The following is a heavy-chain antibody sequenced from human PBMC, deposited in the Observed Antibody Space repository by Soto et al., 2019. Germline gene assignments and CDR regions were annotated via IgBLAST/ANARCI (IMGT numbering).Heavy chain of an antibody. CDR1: VGTFSSYA. D-gene: IGHD2-2*01. CDR2: IIPIFGTA. V-gene: IGHV1-69*12. CDR3: ARHVPAAGYYYGMDV. Sequence: QVQLVQSGAEVKKPGSSVKVSCKASVGTFSSYAISWVRQAPGQGLEWMGGIIPIFGTANYAQKFQGRVTSTADESTSTAYMELSSLRSEDTAVYYCARHVPAAGYYYGMDVWGQGTTVTVSS. J-gene: IGHJ6*02.